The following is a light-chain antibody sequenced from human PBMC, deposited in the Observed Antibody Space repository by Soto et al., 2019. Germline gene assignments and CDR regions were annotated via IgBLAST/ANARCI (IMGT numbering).Light chain of an antibody. Sequence: ELVRTQSPATLSVSPGERATLSCRASQSVSSNLAWYQQKPGQAPRLLIYGASTRATGIPARFSGSGSGTEFTLTISSLQSEDCAVYYFQQYNNWPPWTFGQGTKVEIK. CDR1: QSVSSN. J-gene: IGKJ1*01. V-gene: IGKV3-15*01. CDR3: QQYNNWPPWT. CDR2: GAS.